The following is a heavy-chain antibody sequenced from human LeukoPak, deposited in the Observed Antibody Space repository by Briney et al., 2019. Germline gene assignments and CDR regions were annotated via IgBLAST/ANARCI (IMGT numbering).Heavy chain of an antibody. CDR1: GFTFSDYY. Sequence: GGSLRLSCAASGFTFSDYYMSWIRQAPGKGLEWVSYISSSGSTIYYADSVKGRFTISRDNAKNSLYLQMNSLRAEDTAVYYCARGRYCSSTSCYAGLIGGGMDDWGQGTTVTVSS. CDR2: ISSSGSTI. V-gene: IGHV3-11*01. J-gene: IGHJ6*02. CDR3: ARGRYCSSTSCYAGLIGGGMDD. D-gene: IGHD2-2*01.